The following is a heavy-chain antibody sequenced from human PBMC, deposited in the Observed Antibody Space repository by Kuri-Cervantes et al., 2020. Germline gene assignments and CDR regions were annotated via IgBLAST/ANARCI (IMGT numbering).Heavy chain of an antibody. V-gene: IGHV4-34*01. CDR3: ARNYYDSSGYDY. CDR1: GGSFSGYY. J-gene: IGHJ4*02. CDR2: INHSGST. Sequence: SETLSLTCAVYGGSFSGYYWSWIRQPPGKGLEWIGEINHSGSTNYNPSLKSRVTISVDTSKNQFSLKLSSVTAADTAVYYCARNYYDSSGYDYWGQGTLVTVSS. D-gene: IGHD3-22*01.